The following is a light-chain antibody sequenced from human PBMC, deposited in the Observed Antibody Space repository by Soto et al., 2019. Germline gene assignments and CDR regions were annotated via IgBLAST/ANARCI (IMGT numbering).Light chain of an antibody. Sequence: QSVLTQPRSVSGSPGQSVTISRTGTSGDVGGYNCVSWYQQHPGKAPQLIIFDVTQRPSEVPDRFSGSKSENTASLSISGLQAEDEADYYCCSHSATYTFVFGTGTKVTVL. CDR1: SGDVGGYNC. V-gene: IGLV2-11*01. J-gene: IGLJ1*01. CDR3: CSHSATYTFV. CDR2: DVT.